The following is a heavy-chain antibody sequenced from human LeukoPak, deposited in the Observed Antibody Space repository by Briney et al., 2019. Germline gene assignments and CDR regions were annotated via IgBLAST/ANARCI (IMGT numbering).Heavy chain of an antibody. D-gene: IGHD6-19*01. J-gene: IGHJ4*02. CDR1: GGSISSRNYY. CDR3: ARHVSVAVTNFFDY. Sequence: SETLSLTCTVSGGSISSRNYYWGWIRQPPGKGLEWIGGVYYTGTTYSNPSLKSRVTISVDTSKNQFSLRLSSETAADTAVYYCARHVSVAVTNFFDYWGQGTLVTVSS. V-gene: IGHV4-39*01. CDR2: VYYTGTT.